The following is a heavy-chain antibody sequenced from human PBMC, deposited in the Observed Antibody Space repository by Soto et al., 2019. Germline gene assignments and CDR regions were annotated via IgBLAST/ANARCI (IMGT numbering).Heavy chain of an antibody. CDR3: ARDHSLGPIGYYYGMDV. CDR2: IYYSGST. Sequence: TLRLTWTFAEGTSIIHDGLLIRTKPGKGLEWIGYIYYSGSTNYNPSLKSRVTISVDTSKNQFSLKLSSVTAADTAVYYCARDHSLGPIGYYYGMDVWGQGTTVTVSS. J-gene: IGHJ6*02. CDR1: EGTSIIHD. V-gene: IGHV4-59*11. D-gene: IGHD2-21*01.